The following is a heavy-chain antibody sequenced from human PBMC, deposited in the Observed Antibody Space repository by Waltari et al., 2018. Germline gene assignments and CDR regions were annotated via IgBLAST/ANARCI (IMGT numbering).Heavy chain of an antibody. CDR3: ARGLLNAYTFDF. CDR2: MCANGHK. V-gene: IGHV3-11*06. D-gene: IGHD2-15*01. J-gene: IGHJ4*02. CDR1: GFSFSDYY. Sequence: QVQVEESGGDLVEPGGSLRLSCEASGFSFSDYYMRWFRQAPGEGLEWVSYMCANGHKINADSVKGRFTISRDNAKNSLYLQMNSLTVEDSAVYFCARGLLNAYTFDFWGQGTLVTVSS.